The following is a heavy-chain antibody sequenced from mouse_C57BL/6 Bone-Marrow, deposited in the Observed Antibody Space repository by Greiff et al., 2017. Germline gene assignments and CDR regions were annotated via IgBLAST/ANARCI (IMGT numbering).Heavy chain of an antibody. CDR1: GFTFSDYY. CDR2: ISNGGGST. D-gene: IGHD2-1*01. J-gene: IGHJ1*03. V-gene: IGHV5-12*01. Sequence: EVQLVESGGGLVQPGGSLKLSCAASGFTFSDYYMYWVRQTPEKRLEWVAYISNGGGSTYYPDTVKGRFTISRDNAKNTLYLQMSRLKSEDTAMYYCARQGGNYRYFDVWGTGTTVTVSS. CDR3: ARQGGNYRYFDV.